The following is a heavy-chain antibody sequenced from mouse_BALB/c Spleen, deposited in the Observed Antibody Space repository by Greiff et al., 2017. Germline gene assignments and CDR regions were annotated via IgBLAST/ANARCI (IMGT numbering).Heavy chain of an antibody. CDR2: IRNKANGYTT. D-gene: IGHD1-1*01. CDR1: GFTFTDYY. J-gene: IGHJ2*01. V-gene: IGHV7-3*02. CDR3: ARNYGYLDY. Sequence: EVHLVESGGGLVQPGGSLRLSCATSGFTFTDYYMSWVRQPPGKALEWLGFIRNKANGYTTEYSASVKGRFTISRDNSQSILYLQMNTLRAEDSATYYCARNYGYLDYWGQGTTLTVSS.